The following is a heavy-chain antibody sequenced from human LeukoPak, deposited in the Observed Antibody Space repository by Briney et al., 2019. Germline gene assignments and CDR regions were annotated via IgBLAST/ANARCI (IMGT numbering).Heavy chain of an antibody. CDR1: GGSFSGYY. CDR3: ARLVYDSRGYYFDY. J-gene: IGHJ4*02. CDR2: TRYSGSA. V-gene: IGHV4-59*08. Sequence: PSETLSLTCAVYGGSFSGYYWSWIRQPPGKGLEWIGYTRYSGSANYNPSLRSRVTISIDTSKNQFSLKLSSVTAADTAVYHCARLVYDSRGYYFDYWGQGTLVTVSS. D-gene: IGHD3-22*01.